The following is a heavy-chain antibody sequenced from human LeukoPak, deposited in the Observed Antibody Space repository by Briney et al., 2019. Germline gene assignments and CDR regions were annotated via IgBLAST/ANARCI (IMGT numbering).Heavy chain of an antibody. D-gene: IGHD2-15*01. CDR2: FYYSGST. Sequence: PSETLSLTCAVYGGSFSGYYWSWIRQPPGKGLEWIGYFYYSGSTNYNPFLKSRVTISVDTSKNQFSLKLSSVTAADTAVYYCARGGCSGGGCYSGGRSWFDPWGQGTLVTVSS. CDR1: GGSFSGYY. J-gene: IGHJ5*02. CDR3: ARGGCSGGGCYSGGRSWFDP. V-gene: IGHV4-59*01.